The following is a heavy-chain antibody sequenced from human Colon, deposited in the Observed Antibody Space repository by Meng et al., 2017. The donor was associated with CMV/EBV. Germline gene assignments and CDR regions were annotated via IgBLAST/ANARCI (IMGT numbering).Heavy chain of an antibody. D-gene: IGHD3-16*01. Sequence: GESLKISCAASGFTFSSYEMNWVHQAPGKGLEWVSYISSSGSTIYYADSVKGRFTISRDNSKNTVYLQMNGLRAEDTALYYCAKEGSLHLYVSNAFDVWGQGTMVTVSS. CDR2: ISSSGSTI. V-gene: IGHV3-48*03. CDR3: AKEGSLHLYVSNAFDV. J-gene: IGHJ3*01. CDR1: GFTFSSYE.